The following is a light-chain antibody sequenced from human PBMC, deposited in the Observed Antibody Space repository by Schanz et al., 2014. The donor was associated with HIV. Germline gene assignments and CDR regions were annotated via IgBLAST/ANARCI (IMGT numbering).Light chain of an antibody. CDR1: SGHSSYA. Sequence: QLVLTQSPSASASLGASVKLTCTLSSGHSSYAIAWHQQQPEKGPRYLMKLNSDGSHSKGDGIPDRFSGSSSGAERYLTISSLQSEDEADYSCQTWGTGIQRFGGGTKLTVL. V-gene: IGLV4-69*01. J-gene: IGLJ2*01. CDR3: QTWGTGIQR. CDR2: LNSDGSH.